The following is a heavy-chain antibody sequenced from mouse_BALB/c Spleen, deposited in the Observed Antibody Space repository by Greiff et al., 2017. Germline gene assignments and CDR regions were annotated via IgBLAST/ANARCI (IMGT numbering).Heavy chain of an antibody. Sequence: EVKVEESGGGLVKPGGSLKLSCAASGFTFSSYAMSWVRQSPEKRLEWVAEISSGGSYTYYPDTVTGRFTISRDNAKNTLYLEMSSLRSEDTAMYYCATYYRYDAMDYWGQGTSVTVSS. CDR1: GFTFSSYA. J-gene: IGHJ4*01. V-gene: IGHV5-9-4*01. D-gene: IGHD2-14*01. CDR2: ISSGGSYT. CDR3: ATYYRYDAMDY.